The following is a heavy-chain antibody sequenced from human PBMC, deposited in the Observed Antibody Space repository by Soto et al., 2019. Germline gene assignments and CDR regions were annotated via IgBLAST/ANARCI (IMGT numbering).Heavy chain of an antibody. V-gene: IGHV4-34*01. CDR2: INHRGTN. D-gene: IGHD1-20*01. J-gene: IGHJ5*02. CDR3: ARYQWNPGAFDP. Sequence: QVQLQQWGAGLLKPSETLSLTCAVYGGSLSDYYWNWLRQPPGKGREWIGEINHRGTNSYNPSLKIRVDISVDTAMTQFSLKLRSVTAADTAIYYCARYQWNPGAFDPWGPGTQVTVSS. CDR1: GGSLSDYY.